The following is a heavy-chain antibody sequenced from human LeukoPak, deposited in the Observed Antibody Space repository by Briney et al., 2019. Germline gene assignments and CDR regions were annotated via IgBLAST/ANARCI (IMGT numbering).Heavy chain of an antibody. CDR1: GGSISSSSYY. D-gene: IGHD1-26*01. J-gene: IGHJ4*02. CDR2: IYYSGST. Sequence: SETLSLTCTVSGGSISSSSYYWGWIRQPPGKGLERIGSIYYSGSTYYNPSLKSRVTISVDTSKNQFSLKLSSVTAADTAVYYCARDLARESVGATNFDYWGQGTLVTVSS. CDR3: ARDLARESVGATNFDY. V-gene: IGHV4-39*07.